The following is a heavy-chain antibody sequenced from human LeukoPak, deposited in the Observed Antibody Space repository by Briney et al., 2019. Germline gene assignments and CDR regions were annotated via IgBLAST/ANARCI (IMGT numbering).Heavy chain of an antibody. D-gene: IGHD3-22*01. CDR1: GFTFSTSW. J-gene: IGHJ4*02. Sequence: GGSLRLSCAASGFTFSTSWMTWVRQAPGKGLEWVANIKADGSQMYYVDSVKGRFTISRDNAKNSLYLQMNSLRAENTAVYYCARVPYYYDIKRDYWGQGTLVTVSS. V-gene: IGHV3-7*01. CDR2: IKADGSQM. CDR3: ARVPYYYDIKRDY.